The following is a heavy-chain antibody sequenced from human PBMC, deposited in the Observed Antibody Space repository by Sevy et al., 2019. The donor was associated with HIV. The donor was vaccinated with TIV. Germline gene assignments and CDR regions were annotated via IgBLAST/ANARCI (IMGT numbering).Heavy chain of an antibody. J-gene: IGHJ4*02. V-gene: IGHV3-21*01. CDR2: ISSSGSHI. D-gene: IGHD4-4*01. CDR1: GFTLSSYS. CDR3: SGGRDGYSSLLY. Sequence: GGSLRLSCAASGFTLSSYSMNWVRQAPGKGLEWVSSISSSGSHIYYADSVKGRFTISRDKAKNALYLQMNSLRAEDSAVYYGSGGRDGYSSLLYWGQGTLVTVSS.